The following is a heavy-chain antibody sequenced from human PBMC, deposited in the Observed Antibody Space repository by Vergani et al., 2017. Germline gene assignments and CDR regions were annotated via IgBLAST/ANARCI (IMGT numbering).Heavy chain of an antibody. CDR2: ISYDGSNK. D-gene: IGHD6-13*01. V-gene: IGHV3-30*18. CDR3: GKDPEIAAAGKGDFQH. J-gene: IGHJ1*01. Sequence: QVQLVESGGGVIQPGRSLRLSCAASGFTFSSYGMHWVRQAPGKGLEWVAVISYDGSNKYYADSVKGRFTISRDKSKNTLDLQMNSRGAEDTAVYYCGKDPEIAAAGKGDFQHWGQGTLVTVSS. CDR1: GFTFSSYG.